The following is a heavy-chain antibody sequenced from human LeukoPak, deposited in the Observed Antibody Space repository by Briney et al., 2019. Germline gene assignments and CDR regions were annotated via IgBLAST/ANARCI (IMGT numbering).Heavy chain of an antibody. D-gene: IGHD3-10*01. CDR3: ARVLLWFGELSDLYFDY. CDR2: ISSSSSYT. V-gene: IGHV3-11*06. J-gene: IGHJ4*02. Sequence: PGGSLRLSCAASGFTFSDYYMSWIRQAPGKGLEWVSYISSSSSYTNYADSVKGRFTISRDNAKNSLYLQMNSLRAEDTAVYYCARVLLWFGELSDLYFDYWGQGTLVTVSS. CDR1: GFTFSDYY.